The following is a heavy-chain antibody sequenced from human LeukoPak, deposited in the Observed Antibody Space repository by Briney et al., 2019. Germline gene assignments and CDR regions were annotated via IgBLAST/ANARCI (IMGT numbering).Heavy chain of an antibody. V-gene: IGHV3-21*06. CDR1: GFTFSTYN. CDR2: IRSSSTYI. D-gene: IGHD2-21*02. CDR3: ARVDCFDF. Sequence: PGGSLRLSCVASGFTFSTYNMNWVRQAPGKGLEWVSFIRSSSTYIYYAESVKGRFTISRDDAKNSLYLQMNSLRAEDTAIYFCARVDCFDFWGQGTLVTVSS. J-gene: IGHJ4*02.